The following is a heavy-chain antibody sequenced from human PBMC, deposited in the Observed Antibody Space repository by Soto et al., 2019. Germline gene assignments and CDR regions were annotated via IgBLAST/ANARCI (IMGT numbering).Heavy chain of an antibody. CDR1: GGSISSGGYY. Sequence: TSETLSLTCTVSGGSISSGGYYWSWIRQHPGKGLEWIGYIYYSGSTYYNPSLKSRVTISVDTSKNQFSLKLSSVTAADTAVYYCAEGSWYDAFDIWGQGTMVTVSS. CDR3: AEGSWYDAFDI. CDR2: IYYSGST. D-gene: IGHD6-13*01. J-gene: IGHJ3*02. V-gene: IGHV4-31*03.